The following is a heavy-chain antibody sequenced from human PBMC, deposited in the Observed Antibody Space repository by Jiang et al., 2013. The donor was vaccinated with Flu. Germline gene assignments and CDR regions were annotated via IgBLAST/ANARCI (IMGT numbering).Heavy chain of an antibody. CDR1: GFTFSSFA. CDR3: ARDIKRGGSCNGGRCFLDS. Sequence: VQLLESGGGVVQPGGSLKLSCAASGFTFSSFAMHWVRQAPGKGLEWVAIISYDGTKKYFADSVKGRFTISRDNSQNTLYLQMISLRPEDTSLYYCARDIKRGGSCNGGRCFLDSWGQGTLVTVSS. J-gene: IGHJ4*02. V-gene: IGHV3-30*04. D-gene: IGHD2-15*01. CDR2: ISYDGTKK.